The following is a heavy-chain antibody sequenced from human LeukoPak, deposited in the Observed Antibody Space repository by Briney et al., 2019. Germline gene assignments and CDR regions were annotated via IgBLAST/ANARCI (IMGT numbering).Heavy chain of an antibody. D-gene: IGHD6-13*01. V-gene: IGHV3-11*04. Sequence: PGGALRLSGAASGFTFSDYYMSWIRQGPGKGLEWVSYFSSSGSTIYYADSVKGRFTISGDNSKNTLYLQMNSLRAEDTAVYYCAKDTWGVAAAGMCVYWGQGTLVTVSS. CDR1: GFTFSDYY. J-gene: IGHJ4*02. CDR2: FSSSGSTI. CDR3: AKDTWGVAAAGMCVY.